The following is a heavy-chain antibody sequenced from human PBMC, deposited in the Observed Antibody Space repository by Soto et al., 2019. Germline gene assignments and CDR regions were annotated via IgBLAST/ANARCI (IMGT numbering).Heavy chain of an antibody. CDR2: IYYTGRT. D-gene: IGHD5-18*01. Sequence: PWGTLALTSKVLVSSFYRGTYYGSWLQQAPGKGLEWVGHIYYTGRTNYNPSLNNRVTISVDTSKNHFSLQLTSVTAADTAVYYCARGAGFSYASTWFDICGQGTLVT. V-gene: IGHV4-61*03. CDR3: ARGAGFSYASTWFDI. CDR1: VSSFYRGTYY. J-gene: IGHJ5*02.